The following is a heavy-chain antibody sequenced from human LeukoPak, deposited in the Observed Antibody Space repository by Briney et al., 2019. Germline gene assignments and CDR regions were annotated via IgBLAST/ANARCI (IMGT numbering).Heavy chain of an antibody. Sequence: ASVKVSCKASGYTFTGYYMHWVRQAPGQGLEWMGWINPNSGGTNYAQKFQGRVTMTRDTSISTAYMELSRLRSDDTAVYYCGRRPGNMGSGWSYWYFDLWGRGTLVTVSS. CDR3: GRRPGNMGSGWSYWYFDL. CDR2: INPNSGGT. V-gene: IGHV1-2*02. J-gene: IGHJ2*01. D-gene: IGHD6-19*01. CDR1: GYTFTGYY.